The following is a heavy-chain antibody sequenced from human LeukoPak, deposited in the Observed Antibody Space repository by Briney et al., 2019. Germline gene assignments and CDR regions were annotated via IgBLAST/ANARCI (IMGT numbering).Heavy chain of an antibody. J-gene: IGHJ4*02. D-gene: IGHD3-22*01. CDR1: GGTFSSYA. CDR3: ARRGSGYYSSYFDY. CDR2: IIPIFGTA. V-gene: IGHV1-69*13. Sequence: SVKVSCKASGGTFSSYAISWVRQAPGQGLEWMGGIIPIFGTANYAQKFQGRVTITADESTSTAYMELSSLRSEDTAVYYCARRGSGYYSSYFDYWGQGTLVTVSS.